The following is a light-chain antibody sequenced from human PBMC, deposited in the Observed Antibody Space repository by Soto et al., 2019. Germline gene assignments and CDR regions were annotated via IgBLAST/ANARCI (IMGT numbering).Light chain of an antibody. V-gene: IGLV2-14*01. CDR2: DVS. CDR1: SSDVGGYNY. Sequence: QSVLTQPASVSGSPGQSITISCTGTSSDVGGYNYVSWYQQHQGKAPKLMIYDVSNRPSGVSNHFSGSKSGDTASLTISGLQAEDEADYYCSSYTSSSTVLFGGGTQLTVL. CDR3: SSYTSSSTVL. J-gene: IGLJ2*01.